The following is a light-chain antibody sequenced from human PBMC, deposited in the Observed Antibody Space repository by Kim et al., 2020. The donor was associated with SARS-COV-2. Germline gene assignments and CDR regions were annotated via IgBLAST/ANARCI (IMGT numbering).Light chain of an antibody. Sequence: EIVMTQSPATLSVSPGERATLSCRASQTVSSNLAWYQQKPGQAPRLLIYGASSRATGIPVRFSGSGSGTEFTLTISSLQSEDFAVYYCQQYHNLPPLYTFGQGTKLEI. V-gene: IGKV3-15*01. CDR3: QQYHNLPPLYT. CDR2: GAS. J-gene: IGKJ2*01. CDR1: QTVSSN.